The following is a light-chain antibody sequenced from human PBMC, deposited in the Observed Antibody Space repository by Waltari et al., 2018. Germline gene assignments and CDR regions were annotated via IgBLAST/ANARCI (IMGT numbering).Light chain of an antibody. J-gene: IGKJ1*01. CDR3: QHRGNWT. CDR1: QSVGYY. Sequence: EIVLTQSPATLSLSPGERATLSCRSSQSVGYYLAWYQQRPGQAPRLLIHDASIRASGIPGRFSGSGSGTDFTLSISSLEPEDFAVYYCQHRGNWTFGPGTKVEIK. V-gene: IGKV3-11*01. CDR2: DAS.